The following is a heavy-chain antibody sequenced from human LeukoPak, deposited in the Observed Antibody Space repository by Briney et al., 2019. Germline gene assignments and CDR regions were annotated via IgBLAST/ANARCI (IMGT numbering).Heavy chain of an antibody. CDR3: ARGKYYDFWSGYSY. D-gene: IGHD3-3*01. Sequence: SVKVSCTASGGTFSSYAISWVRQAPGQELEWMGRIIPIFGTASYAQKFQGRVTITTDESTSTAYMELSSLRSEDTAVYYCARGKYYDFWSGYSYWGQGTLVTVSS. CDR1: GGTFSSYA. V-gene: IGHV1-69*05. CDR2: IIPIFGTA. J-gene: IGHJ4*02.